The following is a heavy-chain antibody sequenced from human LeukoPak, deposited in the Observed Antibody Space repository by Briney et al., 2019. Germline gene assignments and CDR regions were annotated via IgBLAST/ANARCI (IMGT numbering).Heavy chain of an antibody. D-gene: IGHD1-26*01. Sequence: PSETLSLTCTVSGGSISTSNYYWGWIRQPPGKGLEWIGNIFYSGSTYYSPSVKSRVTISLDTSKNQFSLKLYSVTAADTAVYYCARDLGTAGAITTPDVFDIWGQGTMVTVSS. CDR2: IFYSGST. CDR1: GGSISTSNYY. V-gene: IGHV4-39*07. J-gene: IGHJ3*02. CDR3: ARDLGTAGAITTPDVFDI.